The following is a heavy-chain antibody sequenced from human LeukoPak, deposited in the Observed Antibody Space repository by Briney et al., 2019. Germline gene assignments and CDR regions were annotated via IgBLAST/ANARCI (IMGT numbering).Heavy chain of an antibody. CDR1: VFTFHDYA. V-gene: IGHV3-9*01. CDR2: VSCNSGNI. J-gene: IGHJ5*02. CDR3: VKDIVLTIHTISSAS. D-gene: IGHD3-3*01. Sequence: GGALTLSCLASVFTFHDYAMHGLGQAPGKGRDGVSGVSCNSGNIAYADSVKGRITISRDNAKNYLQLQMNGVRDEDTAFYYCVKDIVLTIHTISSASWGQGTLVTVSS.